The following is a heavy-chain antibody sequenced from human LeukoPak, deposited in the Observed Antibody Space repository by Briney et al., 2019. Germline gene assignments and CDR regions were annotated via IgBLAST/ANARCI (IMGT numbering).Heavy chain of an antibody. D-gene: IGHD3-10*01. CDR2: IYYSGST. J-gene: IGHJ4*02. CDR1: GGSISSSPYY. V-gene: IGHV4-39*07. CDR3: ARWTMVRGVEY. Sequence: PSETLSLTCSVSGGSISSSPYYWGWIRQPPGKGLEWIGSIYYSGSTYYNPSLKSRVTISVDTSKNHLSLRLSPVTAADTAVYYCARWTMVRGVEYWGQGTLVTVSS.